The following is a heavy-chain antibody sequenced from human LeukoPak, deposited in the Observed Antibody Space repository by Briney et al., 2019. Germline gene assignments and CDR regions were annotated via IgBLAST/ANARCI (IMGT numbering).Heavy chain of an antibody. V-gene: IGHV1-18*01. Sequence: ASVKVSCKASGYTFTSYGISWVRQAPGQGLEWMGWISAYNGNTNYAQKFQGRVTMTTDTSTSTAYMELRSLRSDDTAVYYCARGYCSSTSCYGELDYWGQGTLVTVSS. CDR2: ISAYNGNT. D-gene: IGHD2-2*01. J-gene: IGHJ4*02. CDR1: GYTFTSYG. CDR3: ARGYCSSTSCYGELDY.